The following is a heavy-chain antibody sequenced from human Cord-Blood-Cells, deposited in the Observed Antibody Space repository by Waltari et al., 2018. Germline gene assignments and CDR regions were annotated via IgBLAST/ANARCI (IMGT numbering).Heavy chain of an antibody. V-gene: IGHV3-30*02. CDR1: GFTFSSYG. CDR3: AKEWGKNELAFDY. J-gene: IGHJ4*02. D-gene: IGHD6-6*01. Sequence: QVQLVESGGGVVQPGGSLRLSCAASGFTFSSYGMHWVRRAPGKGLEWVAFIRYDGSNNYNADSVKGRFTISRDNSKNTLYLQMNSLRAEETAVYYWAKEWGKNELAFDYWGQGTLVTVSS. CDR2: IRYDGSNN.